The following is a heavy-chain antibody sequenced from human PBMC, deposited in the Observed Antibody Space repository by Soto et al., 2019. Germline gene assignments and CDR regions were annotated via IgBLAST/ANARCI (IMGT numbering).Heavy chain of an antibody. Sequence: GGSLRLSCAASGFTFDDYGMNWVRQAPGKGLVWVSRINSDGSSTYYADSVKGRFTISRDNAKNTLYLQMNSLRAEDTAVYYCATHLPNYWGQGTLVTVSS. J-gene: IGHJ4*02. CDR2: INSDGSST. CDR1: GFTFDDYG. V-gene: IGHV3-74*01. CDR3: ATHLPNY.